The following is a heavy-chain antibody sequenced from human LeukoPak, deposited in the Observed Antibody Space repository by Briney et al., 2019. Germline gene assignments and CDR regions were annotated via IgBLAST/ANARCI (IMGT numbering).Heavy chain of an antibody. D-gene: IGHD1-1*01. V-gene: IGHV1-69*06. Sequence: ASVKVSCKASGGTFSSYAISWVRQAPGQGLEWMGGIIPIFGTANYAQKFQGRVTITADKSTSTAYMELSSLRSEDTAVYYCARAPRSTGITTFPTDYWGQGTLVTVSS. J-gene: IGHJ4*02. CDR1: GGTFSSYA. CDR3: ARAPRSTGITTFPTDY. CDR2: IIPIFGTA.